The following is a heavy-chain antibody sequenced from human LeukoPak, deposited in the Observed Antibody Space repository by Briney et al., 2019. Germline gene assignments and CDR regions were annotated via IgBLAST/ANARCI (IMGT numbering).Heavy chain of an antibody. CDR2: INPSGGST. D-gene: IGHD2-15*01. V-gene: IGHV1-46*01. CDR3: ARGPFSCSGASCYLGSVDY. CDR1: GYTFTDYF. Sequence: ASVKVSCKASGYTFTDYFMHWVRQAPGQGLEWMGIINPSGGSTGYAQKFQGRVTMTRDMSTSTLYMELSSLRSEDTAVYYCARGPFSCSGASCYLGSVDYWGQGTLVTVSS. J-gene: IGHJ4*02.